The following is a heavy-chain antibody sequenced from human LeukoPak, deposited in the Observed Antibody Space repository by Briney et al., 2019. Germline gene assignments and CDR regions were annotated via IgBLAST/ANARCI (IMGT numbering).Heavy chain of an antibody. CDR1: GYSISSGYY. CDR2: IYHGGST. CDR3: ARRVDEAFDI. D-gene: IGHD2-15*01. J-gene: IGHJ3*02. V-gene: IGHV4-38-2*01. Sequence: SETLSLTCAVSGYSISSGYYWGWIRQPPGKGLEWIGSIYHGGSTYYNPSLKSRVTISVDTSKNQFSLKLSSVTAADTAVYYCARRVDEAFDIWGQGTMVTVSS.